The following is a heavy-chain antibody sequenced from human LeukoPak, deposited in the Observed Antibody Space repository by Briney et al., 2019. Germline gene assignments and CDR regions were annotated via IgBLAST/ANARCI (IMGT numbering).Heavy chain of an antibody. CDR3: ARGGGSSSSVDY. J-gene: IGHJ4*02. Sequence: GSLRLSCAVSGFTSSNAWMSWIRQPPGKGLEWIGEINHSGSTNYNPSLKSRVTISVDTSKNQFSLKLSSVTAADTAVYYCARGGGSSSSVDYWGQGTLVTVSS. V-gene: IGHV4-34*01. CDR2: INHSGST. CDR1: GFTSSNAW. D-gene: IGHD6-6*01.